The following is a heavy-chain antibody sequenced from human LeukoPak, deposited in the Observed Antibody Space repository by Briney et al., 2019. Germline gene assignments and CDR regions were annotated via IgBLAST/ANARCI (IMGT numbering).Heavy chain of an antibody. Sequence: KSGESLKISCKGSGYSFTSYWIGWVRQMPGKGLEWMGIIYPGDSDTRYSPSFQGQVTISADKSISTAYLQWSSLKASDTAMYYCAREHNLRAFGVAGKLFDYWGQGTLVTVSS. CDR3: AREHNLRAFGVAGKLFDY. V-gene: IGHV5-51*01. CDR2: IYPGDSDT. D-gene: IGHD3-3*01. CDR1: GYSFTSYW. J-gene: IGHJ4*02.